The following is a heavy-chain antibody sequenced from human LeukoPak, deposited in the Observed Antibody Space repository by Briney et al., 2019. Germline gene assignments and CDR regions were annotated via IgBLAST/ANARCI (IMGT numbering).Heavy chain of an antibody. J-gene: IGHJ6*02. D-gene: IGHD3-10*01. CDR3: ARVLGRKYGSGSYIGMDV. CDR2: IWYDGSNK. Sequence: PGGSLRLSCAASGFTFSSYGMHWVRQAPGKGLEWVAVIWYDGSNKYYADSVKGRFTISRDNSKNTLYLQMNSLRAEDTAVYYCARVLGRKYGSGSYIGMDVWGQGTTVTVSS. CDR1: GFTFSSYG. V-gene: IGHV3-33*01.